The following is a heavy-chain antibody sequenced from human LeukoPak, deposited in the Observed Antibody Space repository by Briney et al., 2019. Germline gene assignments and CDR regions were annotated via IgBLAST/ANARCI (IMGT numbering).Heavy chain of an antibody. CDR3: ARSAYCGGDCYSTFDY. D-gene: IGHD2-21*02. J-gene: IGHJ4*02. V-gene: IGHV5-51*01. CDR1: GYIFTSYW. Sequence: GESLKISCKGSGYIFTSYWIGWVRQMPGKGLEWMGIIYPGDSDTRYSPSFQGQVTISADKAISPAYLQWSRLKASDTAMYYCARSAYCGGDCYSTFDYWGQGTLVTVSS. CDR2: IYPGDSDT.